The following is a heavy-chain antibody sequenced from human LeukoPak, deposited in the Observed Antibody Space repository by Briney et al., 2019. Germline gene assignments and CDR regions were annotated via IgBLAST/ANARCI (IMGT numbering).Heavy chain of an antibody. Sequence: SVKVSCKASGGTFSSYTISWVRQAPGQGLEWMGRIIPILGIANYAQKFQGRVTITAVKSTSTAYMELSSLRSEDTAVHYCARDSEQWLVMGYFDYWGQGTLVTVSS. CDR2: IIPILGIA. D-gene: IGHD6-19*01. CDR3: ARDSEQWLVMGYFDY. CDR1: GGTFSSYT. V-gene: IGHV1-69*04. J-gene: IGHJ4*02.